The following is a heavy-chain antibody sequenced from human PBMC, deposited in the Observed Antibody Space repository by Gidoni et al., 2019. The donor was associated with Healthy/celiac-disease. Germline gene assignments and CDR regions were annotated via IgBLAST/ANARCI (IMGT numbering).Heavy chain of an antibody. Sequence: QVQLQQWGAGLLKPSETLSLTCAAYGGSFSGYYWSWIRQPPGKGLEWIGEINHSGSTNYNPSLKSRVTISVDTSKNQFSLKLSSVTAADTAVYYCARMSHRAAGKYYYYYYGMDVWGQGTTVTVSS. CDR1: GGSFSGYY. CDR2: INHSGST. D-gene: IGHD6-13*01. CDR3: ARMSHRAAGKYYYYYYGMDV. V-gene: IGHV4-34*01. J-gene: IGHJ6*02.